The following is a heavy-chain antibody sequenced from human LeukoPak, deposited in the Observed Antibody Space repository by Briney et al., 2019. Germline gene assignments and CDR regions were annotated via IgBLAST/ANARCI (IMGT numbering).Heavy chain of an antibody. CDR1: GGTFSSYA. CDR2: IIPIFGTA. CDR3: ARGPALRYFDWLLYGSYEYYYYYYMDV. Sequence: ASVKVSCKASGGTFSSYAISWVRQAPGQGLEWMGGIIPIFGTANYAQKFQGRVTITADESTSTAYMELSSLRSEDTAVYYCARGPALRYFDWLLYGSYEYYYYYYMDVWGKGTTATISS. D-gene: IGHD3-9*01. V-gene: IGHV1-69*13. J-gene: IGHJ6*03.